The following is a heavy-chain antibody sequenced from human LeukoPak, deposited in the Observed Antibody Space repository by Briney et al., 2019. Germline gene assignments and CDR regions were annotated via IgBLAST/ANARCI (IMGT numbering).Heavy chain of an antibody. Sequence: GGSLRLSCAASGFTFSSYSMNWVRQAPGKGLEWVSYISSSSSTIYYADSVKGRFTISRDNAKNSLYLQMNSLRAEGTAVYYCARGVVVPAALLYYYYYYMDVWGKGTTVTVSS. CDR1: GFTFSSYS. CDR2: ISSSSSTI. J-gene: IGHJ6*03. CDR3: ARGVVVPAALLYYYYYYMDV. D-gene: IGHD2-2*01. V-gene: IGHV3-48*04.